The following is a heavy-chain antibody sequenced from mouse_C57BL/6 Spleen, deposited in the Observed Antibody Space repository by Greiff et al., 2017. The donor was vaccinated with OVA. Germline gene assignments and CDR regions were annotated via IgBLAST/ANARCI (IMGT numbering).Heavy chain of an antibody. CDR3: ARRDGSSNALDY. D-gene: IGHD1-1*01. Sequence: EVQLVESGGGLVKPGGSLKLSCAASGFTFSDYGMHWVRQAPEKGLEWVAYISGGSSTIYYAATVQGRFTISRDNAKNTLYLQMTSLRSEDTAMYYCARRDGSSNALDYWGQGTLVTVSA. V-gene: IGHV5-17*01. CDR1: GFTFSDYG. J-gene: IGHJ4*01. CDR2: ISGGSSTI.